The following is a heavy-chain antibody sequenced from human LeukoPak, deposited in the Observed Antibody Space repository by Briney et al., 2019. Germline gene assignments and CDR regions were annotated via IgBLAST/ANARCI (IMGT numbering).Heavy chain of an antibody. V-gene: IGHV1-18*01. CDR3: VRLALFMITFGGVMVCAFDI. D-gene: IGHD3-16*01. CDR2: ISAYNVNT. CDR1: VYTLIRYG. Sequence: GASVKVSCKASVYTLIRYGISWVREAPRQGREWVGWISAYNVNTNYTHKRPGRVTLTTHTPTRTPHMERRDLRADDTAGYICVRLALFMITFGGVMVCAFDIWGRGTMVTVSS. J-gene: IGHJ3*02.